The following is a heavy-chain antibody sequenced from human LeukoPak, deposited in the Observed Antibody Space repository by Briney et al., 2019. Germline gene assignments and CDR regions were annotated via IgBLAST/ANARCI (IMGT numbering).Heavy chain of an antibody. CDR2: ISWNSGSI. CDR3: AKDIATGNRLYYFDY. J-gene: IGHJ4*02. Sequence: GGSLRLSCAASGFTFDDYAMHWVRQAPGKGLEWVSGISWNSGSIGYADSVKGRFTISRDNAKNSLYLQLNSLRAEDTALYYCAKDIATGNRLYYFDYWGQGTLVTVSS. CDR1: GFTFDDYA. D-gene: IGHD1-14*01. V-gene: IGHV3-9*01.